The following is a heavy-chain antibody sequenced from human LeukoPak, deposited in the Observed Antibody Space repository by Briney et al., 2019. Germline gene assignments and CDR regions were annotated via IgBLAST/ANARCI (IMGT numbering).Heavy chain of an antibody. CDR1: GGSISSGGYY. V-gene: IGHV4-30-2*01. D-gene: IGHD3-10*01. Sequence: PSEALSLTCTVSGGSISSGGYYWSWIRQPPGKGLEWIGYIYHSGSTYYNPSLKSRVTISVDRSKNQFSLKLSPVTAADTAVYYCARGRITMVRGVIDYWGQGTLVTVSS. J-gene: IGHJ4*02. CDR3: ARGRITMVRGVIDY. CDR2: IYHSGST.